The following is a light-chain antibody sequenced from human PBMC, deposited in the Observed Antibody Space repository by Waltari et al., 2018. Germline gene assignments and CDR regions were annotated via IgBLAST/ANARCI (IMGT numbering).Light chain of an antibody. Sequence: DIVMTQSPDSLAVSLGERATINCKSSQSVLYSSNNKYYLDWYKQKPGQPPKLLIYWASTRESGVPDRFSGSGSGTDFTLTISSLQAEDVAVYYCQQYYSTPSWTFGQGTKVEIK. CDR3: QQYYSTPSWT. CDR2: WAS. J-gene: IGKJ1*01. CDR1: QSVLYSSNNKYY. V-gene: IGKV4-1*01.